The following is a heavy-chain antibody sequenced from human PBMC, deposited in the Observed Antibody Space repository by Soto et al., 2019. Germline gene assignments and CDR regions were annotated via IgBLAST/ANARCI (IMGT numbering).Heavy chain of an antibody. CDR3: ATDKSGSYEFPYYYGMDV. Sequence: SETLSLTCTVSGGSISSSSYYWGWIRQPPGKGLEWIGSIYYSGSTYYNPSLKSRVTISVDTSKNQFSLKLSSVTAADTAVYYCATDKSGSYEFPYYYGMDVWGQGTTVTVSS. D-gene: IGHD1-26*01. CDR2: IYYSGST. V-gene: IGHV4-39*01. CDR1: GGSISSSSYY. J-gene: IGHJ6*02.